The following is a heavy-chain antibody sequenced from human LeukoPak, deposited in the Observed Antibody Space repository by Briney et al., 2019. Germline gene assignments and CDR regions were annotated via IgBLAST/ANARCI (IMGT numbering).Heavy chain of an antibody. J-gene: IGHJ4*02. D-gene: IGHD3-9*01. CDR1: GGSIRSSSYY. CDR3: ASQPYYDILTGYSHFDY. V-gene: IGHV4-39*01. Sequence: KPSETLSLTCIVTGGSIRSSSYYWGWIRQPPGKGLEWIGSIYYSGSTYYNPALKSRVTKSVDTSTNQFSLKLSSVTAADTAVYYCASQPYYDILTGYSHFDYWGQGTLVTVSS. CDR2: IYYSGST.